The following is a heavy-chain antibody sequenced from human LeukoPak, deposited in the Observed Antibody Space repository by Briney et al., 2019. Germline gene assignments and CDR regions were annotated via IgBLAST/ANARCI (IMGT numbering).Heavy chain of an antibody. Sequence: SETPSLTCGVSGYSISSGYYWGWIRQPPGKGLEWIGSIYHTGSTYYNPSLKSRVTISVDTSKNHFSLKLSSVTAADTAVYYCARRGYAGYDSLYYFDYWGQGTLVTVSS. J-gene: IGHJ4*02. D-gene: IGHD5-12*01. CDR1: GYSISSGYY. CDR3: ARRGYAGYDSLYYFDY. V-gene: IGHV4-38-2*01. CDR2: IYHTGST.